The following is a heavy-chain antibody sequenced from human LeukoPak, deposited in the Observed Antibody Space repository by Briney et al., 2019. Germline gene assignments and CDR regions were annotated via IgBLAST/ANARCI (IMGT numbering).Heavy chain of an antibody. V-gene: IGHV1-18*04. D-gene: IGHD4-17*01. CDR3: ASFLNYGDYSFRERYPLYDY. CDR1: GYTFTSYG. CDR2: ISAYNGNT. Sequence: ASVKVSCKASGYTFTSYGISWVRQAPGQGLEWMGWISAYNGNTNYAQKLQGRVTMTTDTSTSTAYMELRSLRSDDTAVCYCASFLNYGDYSFRERYPLYDYWGQGTLVTVSS. J-gene: IGHJ4*02.